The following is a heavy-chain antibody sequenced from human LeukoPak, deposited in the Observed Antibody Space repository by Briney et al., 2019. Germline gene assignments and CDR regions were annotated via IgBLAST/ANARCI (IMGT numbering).Heavy chain of an antibody. CDR2: IYTSGST. J-gene: IGHJ4*02. CDR1: GGSISSGSYY. V-gene: IGHV4-61*02. Sequence: SETLSLTCTVSGGSISSGSYYWSWIRQPAGKGLEWIGRIYTSGSTNYNPSLKSRVTMSVDTSKNQFSLKLSSVTAADTAVYYCARGAWIQLWSFDYWGQGTLVTVSS. CDR3: ARGAWIQLWSFDY. D-gene: IGHD5-18*01.